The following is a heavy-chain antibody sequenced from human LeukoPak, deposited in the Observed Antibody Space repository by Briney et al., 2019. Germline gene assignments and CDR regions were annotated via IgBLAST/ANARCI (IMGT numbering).Heavy chain of an antibody. Sequence: SETLSLTCTVSGYSISSDYYWGWIRQPPGKGLEWIGSIHRSGSTYYNPSLESRVTISVDTSKNQFSLMLSSVTAADTAVYHCARDVGATVHGYWGQGTLVTVSS. D-gene: IGHD1-26*01. J-gene: IGHJ4*02. CDR3: ARDVGATVHGY. V-gene: IGHV4-38-2*02. CDR2: IHRSGST. CDR1: GYSISSDYY.